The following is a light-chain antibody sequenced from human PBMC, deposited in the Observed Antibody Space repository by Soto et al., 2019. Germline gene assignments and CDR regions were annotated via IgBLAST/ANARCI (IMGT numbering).Light chain of an antibody. CDR3: CSHGGRHSYV. J-gene: IGLJ1*01. CDR1: SSDAGGYDY. CDR2: GVT. Sequence: QSVLTQPRSVSGSPGQSVTISCTGTSSDAGGYDYVSWYQQHPGKAPKLMIYGVTKRPSGVPDRFSGSKSGNTASPTISGLQAEDESDYYCCSHGGRHSYVFGTGTKVTVL. V-gene: IGLV2-11*01.